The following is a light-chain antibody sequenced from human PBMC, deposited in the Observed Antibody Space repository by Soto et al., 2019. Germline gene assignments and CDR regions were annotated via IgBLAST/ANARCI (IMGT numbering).Light chain of an antibody. CDR3: QQFDDLPFT. V-gene: IGKV1-33*01. J-gene: IGKJ4*01. CDR1: QDISNY. CDR2: DAS. Sequence: DIQMTQSPSSLSASVGDRVTITCQASQDISNYLNWYQQKPGKAPKLLIYDASSLQTGVPSRFSGSGSWTSFSFTISILQPEDFATYYCQQFDDLPFTFGGGTTVEF.